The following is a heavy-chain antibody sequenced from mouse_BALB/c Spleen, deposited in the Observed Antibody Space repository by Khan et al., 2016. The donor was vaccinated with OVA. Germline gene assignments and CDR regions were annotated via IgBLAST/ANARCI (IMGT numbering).Heavy chain of an antibody. CDR1: GYTFTNYV. J-gene: IGHJ2*01. Sequence: VRLQQSGPELVKPGASVKMSCKASGYTFTNYVLHWVKQKPGQGLEWIGYINPYNGGTKYNEKFKGKATLASDKSSITAYIVLSSLTSEDSAVYYCARGNWQSYYFDYWGQGTTLTLSS. V-gene: IGHV1S136*01. CDR2: INPYNGGT. D-gene: IGHD4-1*01. CDR3: ARGNWQSYYFDY.